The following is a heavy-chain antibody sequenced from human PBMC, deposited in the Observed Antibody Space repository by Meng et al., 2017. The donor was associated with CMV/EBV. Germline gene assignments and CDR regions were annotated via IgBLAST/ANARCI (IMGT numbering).Heavy chain of an antibody. J-gene: IGHJ6*02. Sequence: GESLKISCAASGFTFSSYSMNWVRQAPGKGLEWVSSISSSSSYIYYADSVKGRFTISRDNAKNSLYLQTNSLRAEDTAVYYCARDRLVRDTIFGVDYYGMDVWGQGTTVTVSS. V-gene: IGHV3-21*01. CDR1: GFTFSSYS. CDR3: ARDRLVRDTIFGVDYYGMDV. CDR2: ISSSSSYI. D-gene: IGHD3-3*01.